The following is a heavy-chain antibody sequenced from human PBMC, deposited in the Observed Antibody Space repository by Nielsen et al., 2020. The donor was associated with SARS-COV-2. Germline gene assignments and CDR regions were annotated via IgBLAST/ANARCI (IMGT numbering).Heavy chain of an antibody. J-gene: IGHJ6*02. D-gene: IGHD3-10*01. CDR3: VKDMRAGGVTVVRGTPISGHYGMDV. CDR2: ISWNSGSI. V-gene: IGHV3-9*01. Sequence: GGSLRLSCAASGFTFDDYAMHWVRQAPGKGLEWVSGISWNSGSIGYADSAKGRFTISRDNAQNSLFLEMKTLRAEDTALYYCVKDMRAGGVTVVRGTPISGHYGMDVWGQGTTVTVSS. CDR1: GFTFDDYA.